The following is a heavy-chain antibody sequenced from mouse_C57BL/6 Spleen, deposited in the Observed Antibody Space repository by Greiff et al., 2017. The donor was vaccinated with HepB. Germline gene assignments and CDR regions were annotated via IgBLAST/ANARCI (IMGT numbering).Heavy chain of an antibody. CDR1: GYTFTSYW. CDR3: ARFSHYYGSSYGYFDV. J-gene: IGHJ1*03. V-gene: IGHV1-69*01. Sequence: VKLQQSGAELVMPGASVKLSCKASGYTFTSYWMHWVKQRPGQGLEWIGEIDPSDSYTNYNQKFKGKSTLTVDKSSSTAYMQLSSLTSEDSAVYYCARFSHYYGSSYGYFDVWGTGTTVTVAS. CDR2: IDPSDSYT. D-gene: IGHD1-1*01.